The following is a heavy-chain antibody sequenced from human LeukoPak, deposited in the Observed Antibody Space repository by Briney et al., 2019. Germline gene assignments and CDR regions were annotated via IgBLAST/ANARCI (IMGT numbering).Heavy chain of an antibody. CDR1: GGSISSSSYY. J-gene: IGHJ4*02. CDR2: IHYSGST. V-gene: IGHV4-61*05. CDR3: ARTDSSGWYVFDY. Sequence: SETLSLTCTVSGGSISSSSYYWGWIRQPPGKGLEWIGHIHYSGSTNHNPSLKSRVTISVDTSKNQFSLKLSSVTAADTAVYYCARTDSSGWYVFDYWGQGTLVTVSS. D-gene: IGHD6-19*01.